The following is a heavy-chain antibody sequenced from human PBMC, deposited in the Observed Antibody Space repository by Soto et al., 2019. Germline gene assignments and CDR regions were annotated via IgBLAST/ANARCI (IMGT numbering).Heavy chain of an antibody. Sequence: VQLVESGGGLVKPGGSLRLSYAASGFTFSSYGMHWVRQAPGKGLEWVAVISYDGSNKYYADSVKGRFTISRDNSKNTLYLQMNSLRAEDTAVYYCAKGDNGMDVWGQGTTVTVSS. CDR2: ISYDGSNK. CDR1: GFTFSSYG. CDR3: AKGDNGMDV. V-gene: IGHV3-30*18. J-gene: IGHJ6*02.